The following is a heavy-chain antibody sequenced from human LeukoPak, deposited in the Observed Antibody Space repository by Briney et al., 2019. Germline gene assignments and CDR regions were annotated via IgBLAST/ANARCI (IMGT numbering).Heavy chain of an antibody. CDR2: INHSGST. CDR1: GGSFSGYY. CDR3: ARGPPYYYYGMDV. Sequence: SETLSLTCAVYGGSFSGYYWSWIRQPPGKGLEWIGEINHSGSTNYNPSLKSLVTISVDTSKNQFSLKLSSVTAADTAVYYCARGPPYYYYGMDVWGQGTTITVSS. J-gene: IGHJ6*02. V-gene: IGHV4-34*01.